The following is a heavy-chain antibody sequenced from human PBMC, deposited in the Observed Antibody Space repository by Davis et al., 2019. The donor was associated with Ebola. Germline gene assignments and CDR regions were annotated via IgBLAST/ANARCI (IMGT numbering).Heavy chain of an antibody. CDR1: GLAFTNYW. J-gene: IGHJ5*02. Sequence: PGGSLRLSCAPSGLAFTNYWMSWVRQAPGMGLEWEGQIEQDASDKYYLDSVKGRFTISRDNDRNLLYLQMNSLRVEDTAIYYCAKDSGWQMSPWGKGTLVIVSS. D-gene: IGHD6-19*01. CDR2: IEQDASDK. CDR3: AKDSGWQMSP. V-gene: IGHV3-7*01.